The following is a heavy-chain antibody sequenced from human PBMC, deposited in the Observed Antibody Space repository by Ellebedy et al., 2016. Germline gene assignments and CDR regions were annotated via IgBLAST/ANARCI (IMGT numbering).Heavy chain of an antibody. J-gene: IGHJ6*02. CDR3: ARDEESSSSWYGPFHYYYYGMDV. D-gene: IGHD6-13*01. CDR2: ISNDGNDE. V-gene: IGHV3-30*03. Sequence: GESLKISXAASGFTFSRFDIHWVRQAQGKGLEWVAAISNDGNDENYGASVKGRFSISRDNAKNSLYLQMNSLRAEDTAVYYCARDEESSSSWYGPFHYYYYGMDVWGQGTTVTVSS. CDR1: GFTFSRFD.